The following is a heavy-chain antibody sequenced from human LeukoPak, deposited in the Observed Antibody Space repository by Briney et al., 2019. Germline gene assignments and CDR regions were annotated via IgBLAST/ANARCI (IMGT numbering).Heavy chain of an antibody. V-gene: IGHV1-46*01. D-gene: IGHD6-6*01. J-gene: IGHJ3*02. CDR2: INPSGGST. CDR3: ARVIAHSSSRHDAFDI. CDR1: GYTFTSYY. Sequence: ASVKVSCKASGYTFTSYYMHWVRQAPGQGLEWTGIINPSGGSTSYAQKFQGRVTMTRDMSTSTVYMELSSLRSEDTAVYYRARVIAHSSSRHDAFDIWGQGTMVTVSS.